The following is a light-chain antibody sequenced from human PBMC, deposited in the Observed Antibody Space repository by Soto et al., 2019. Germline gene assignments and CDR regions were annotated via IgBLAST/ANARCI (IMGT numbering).Light chain of an antibody. J-gene: IGKJ2*01. CDR2: EAS. CDR1: QSINNW. Sequence: DIQMTQSPSTLSASVGDRVTITCRASQSINNWLAWYQQKPGKAPTLLIYEASSLLSGVPSRLSGSGSGTEFTRTISSLQPDDFADYYCQQYDSDSSTFGQGTKLDI. V-gene: IGKV1-5*03. CDR3: QQYDSDSST.